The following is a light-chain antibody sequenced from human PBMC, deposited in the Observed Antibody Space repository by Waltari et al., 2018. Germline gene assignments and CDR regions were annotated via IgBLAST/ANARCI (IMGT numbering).Light chain of an antibody. Sequence: QSALTQPASVSASPGQSITVSCSGSISDIGLFKVVSWFRQYPGKPPRLIIYEVNKRPPGISDRFSATKSGNVASLTISGLQADDEADYYCCSFTSSSTYVFGSGTTVTVL. V-gene: IGLV2-23*02. CDR3: CSFTSSSTYV. CDR2: EVN. CDR1: ISDIGLFKV. J-gene: IGLJ1*01.